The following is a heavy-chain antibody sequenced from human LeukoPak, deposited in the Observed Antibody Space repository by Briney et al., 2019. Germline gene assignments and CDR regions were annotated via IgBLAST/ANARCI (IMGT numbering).Heavy chain of an antibody. V-gene: IGHV4-34*01. Sequence: SETLSLTCAVYGGSFSGYYWSWIRQPPGKGLEWIGEINHSGSTNYNPSLKSRVTIPVDTSKNQFSLKLSSVTAADTAVYYCAADCSSTSCYTSDAFDIWGQGTMVTVSS. CDR2: INHSGST. CDR1: GGSFSGYY. J-gene: IGHJ3*02. D-gene: IGHD2-2*02. CDR3: AADCSSTSCYTSDAFDI.